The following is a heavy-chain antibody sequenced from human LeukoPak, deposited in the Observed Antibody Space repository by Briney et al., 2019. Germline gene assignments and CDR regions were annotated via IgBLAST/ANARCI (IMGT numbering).Heavy chain of an antibody. CDR2: ISGSGGST. Sequence: GGSLRLSCAASGFTFSSYAMSWVRQAPGKGLEWVSAISGSGGSTYYADSVKGRFTISRDNSKNTLYLQMNSRRAEDTAVYYCAKLGLDCSSTSCFPEDYWGQGTLVTVSS. CDR3: AKLGLDCSSTSCFPEDY. V-gene: IGHV3-23*01. D-gene: IGHD2-2*01. J-gene: IGHJ4*02. CDR1: GFTFSSYA.